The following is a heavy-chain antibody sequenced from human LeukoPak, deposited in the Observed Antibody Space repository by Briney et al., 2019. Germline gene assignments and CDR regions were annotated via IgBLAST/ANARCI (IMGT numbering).Heavy chain of an antibody. CDR3: ARREFGVFDH. Sequence: SETLSLTCTVSGASINSYYWSWIRQPPGKGLEWIGNIYYSGSTNYNPSLQSRVSISIDTSKKQFSLRLSSVTAADTAVYYYARREFGVFDHWGQGALVTVSS. V-gene: IGHV4-59*01. D-gene: IGHD3-10*01. CDR2: IYYSGST. CDR1: GASINSYY. J-gene: IGHJ4*02.